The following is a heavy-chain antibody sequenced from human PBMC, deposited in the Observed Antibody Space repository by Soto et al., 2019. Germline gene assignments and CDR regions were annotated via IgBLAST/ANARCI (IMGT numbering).Heavy chain of an antibody. CDR2: ISYDGSNK. CDR1: GFTFSSYA. J-gene: IGHJ3*02. CDR3: ERDSGPYALERIIDPTASAIDI. Sequence: GGSLRLSCAASGFTFSSYAMHWVRQAPGKGLEWVAVISYDGSNKYYADSVKGRFTISRDNSKNTLYLQMNSLRAEDTAVYYWERDSGPYALERIIDPTASAIDIWGQATKVTVSS. D-gene: IGHD1-26*01. V-gene: IGHV3-30-3*01.